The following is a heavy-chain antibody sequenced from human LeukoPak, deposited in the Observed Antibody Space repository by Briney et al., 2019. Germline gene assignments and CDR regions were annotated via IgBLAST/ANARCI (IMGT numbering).Heavy chain of an antibody. J-gene: IGHJ5*02. Sequence: GGSLRLTCAASGFNFDDYGMSWVRQAPGTGLEWVSGITWNGGSTGYADSVKGRFTISRDNAKTSLYLQMNSLRAEDTAVYYCARHSSSSSWGPWGQGTLVTVSS. CDR1: GFNFDDYG. CDR2: ITWNGGST. V-gene: IGHV3-20*04. D-gene: IGHD6-13*01. CDR3: ARHSSSSSWGP.